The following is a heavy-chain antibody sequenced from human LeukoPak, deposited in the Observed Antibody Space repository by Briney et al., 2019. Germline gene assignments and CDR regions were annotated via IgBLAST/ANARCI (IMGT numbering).Heavy chain of an antibody. J-gene: IGHJ5*02. V-gene: IGHV3-7*01. CDR3: ARDDCSSISCYHNWFDP. D-gene: IGHD2-2*01. CDR1: GFTFSSYW. CDR2: IKQDGSEK. Sequence: GSLRLSCAASGFTFSSYWMSWVRQAPGKGLEWVANIKQDGSEKYYVDSVKGRFTISRDNAKNSLYLQMNRLRAEDTAVYYCARDDCSSISCYHNWFDPWGQGTLVTVSS.